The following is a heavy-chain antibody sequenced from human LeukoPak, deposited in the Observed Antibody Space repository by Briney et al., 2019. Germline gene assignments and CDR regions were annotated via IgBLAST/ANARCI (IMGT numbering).Heavy chain of an antibody. D-gene: IGHD3-22*01. Sequence: ASVKVSCKASGYTFTGYYMHWVRQAPGQGLEWMGRINPNSGGTNYAQKFQGRVTMTRDTSISTAYMELSRLRSDDTAVYYCARVPESWGSSGYYYEASFDYWGQGTLVTVSS. CDR2: INPNSGGT. CDR1: GYTFTGYY. CDR3: ARVPESWGSSGYYYEASFDY. V-gene: IGHV1-2*06. J-gene: IGHJ4*02.